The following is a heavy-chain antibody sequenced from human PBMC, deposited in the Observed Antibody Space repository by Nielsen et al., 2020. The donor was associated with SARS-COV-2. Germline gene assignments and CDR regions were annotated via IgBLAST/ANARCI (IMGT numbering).Heavy chain of an antibody. CDR3: ARARGAYGDYYYYYYTDV. Sequence: SQTLSFTCAISGDSVSSNSAAWNWIRQSPSRGLEWLGRTYYRSKWYNDYAVSVKSRITINPDTSKNQFSLHLNSVTPEDTAVYYCARARGAYGDYYYYYYTDVWGKGTTVTVSS. CDR2: TYYRSKWYN. CDR1: GDSVSSNSAA. J-gene: IGHJ6*03. D-gene: IGHD4-17*01. V-gene: IGHV6-1*01.